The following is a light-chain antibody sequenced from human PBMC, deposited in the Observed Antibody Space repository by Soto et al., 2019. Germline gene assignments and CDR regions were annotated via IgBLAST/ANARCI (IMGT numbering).Light chain of an antibody. Sequence: EIVLTQSPGTLSLSPGERATLSCRASQSVSSSYLAWYQQKPGQAPRLLIYGPSSRATGIPDKFSGSGSGTDFTLTINRLEPEDSAVYYCQRYGSSLYTFGQGTKLEIK. CDR1: QSVSSSY. CDR3: QRYGSSLYT. J-gene: IGKJ2*01. CDR2: GPS. V-gene: IGKV3-20*01.